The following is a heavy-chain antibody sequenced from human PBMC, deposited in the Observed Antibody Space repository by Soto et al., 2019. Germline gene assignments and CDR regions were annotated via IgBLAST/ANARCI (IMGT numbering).Heavy chain of an antibody. CDR2: ISAYNGNT. V-gene: IGHV1-18*01. CDR3: ATEGAWLDY. D-gene: IGHD3-16*01. J-gene: IGHJ4*02. CDR1: GYTFTNFG. Sequence: GASVKVSCKASGYTFTNFGISWVRQAPGQGLEWMGWISAYNGNTNYAQKFQGRVTMTTDTSTSTAYMEVRSLRFDDTAVYYCATEGAWLDYWGQGTLVTVYS.